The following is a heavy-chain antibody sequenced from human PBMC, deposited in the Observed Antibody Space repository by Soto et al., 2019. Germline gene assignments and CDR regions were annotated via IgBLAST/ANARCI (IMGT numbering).Heavy chain of an antibody. V-gene: IGHV3-23*01. CDR3: AKGVFTIFGVVIIPTFDY. CDR1: GFTFXSYA. CDR2: ISGSGGST. Sequence: GGSLRLSCAASGFTFXSYAMSWVRQAPGKGLEWVSAISGSGGSTYYADSVKGRFTISRDNSKNTLYLQMNSLRAEDTAVYYCAKGVFTIFGVVIIPTFDYWGQGTLVTVSS. D-gene: IGHD3-3*01. J-gene: IGHJ4*02.